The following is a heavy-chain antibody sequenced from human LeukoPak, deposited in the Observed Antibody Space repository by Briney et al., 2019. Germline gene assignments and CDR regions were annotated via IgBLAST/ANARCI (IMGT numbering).Heavy chain of an antibody. J-gene: IGHJ1*01. D-gene: IGHD3-22*01. V-gene: IGHV1-3*01. CDR1: GYTFTSYG. CDR3: ARVPLHDDSGHYYPH. CDR2: INDGNGNT. Sequence: ASVKVSCKTSGYTFTSYGMHWVRQAPGQSLEWMGWINDGNGNTKYSEKFQGRVTIIRDTSASTAYMELSSLRSEDTAVYYCARVPLHDDSGHYYPHWGQGTLVTVSS.